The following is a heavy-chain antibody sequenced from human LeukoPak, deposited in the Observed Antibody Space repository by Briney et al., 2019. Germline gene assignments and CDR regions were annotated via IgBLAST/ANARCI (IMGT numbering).Heavy chain of an antibody. CDR3: AKDPAGIQLSYYFDY. J-gene: IGHJ4*02. D-gene: IGHD5-18*01. CDR1: GFTFSSYS. CDR2: ISSSSSYI. Sequence: PGGSLRLSCAASGFTFSSYSMNWVRQAPGKGLEWVSSISSSSSYIYYADSVKGRFTISRDNSKNTLYLQMNSLRAEDTAVYYCAKDPAGIQLSYYFDYWGQGTLVTVSS. V-gene: IGHV3-21*01.